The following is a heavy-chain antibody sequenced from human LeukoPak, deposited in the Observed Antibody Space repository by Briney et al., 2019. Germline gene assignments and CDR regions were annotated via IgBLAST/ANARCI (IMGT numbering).Heavy chain of an antibody. V-gene: IGHV1-3*01. CDR3: AGGGGENWFDP. D-gene: IGHD3-10*01. CDR1: GYTFTNYA. J-gene: IGHJ5*02. Sequence: ASVTVSCKASGYTFTNYAIHWVHQAPGQRLEWMGWINAGNGNTKYSQKFQGRVTITRDTSASTAYMELSSLRSEDTAVYYCAGGGGENWFDPWGQGTLVTVSS. CDR2: INAGNGNT.